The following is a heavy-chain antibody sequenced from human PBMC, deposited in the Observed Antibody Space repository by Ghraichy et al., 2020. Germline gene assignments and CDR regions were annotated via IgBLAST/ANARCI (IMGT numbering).Heavy chain of an antibody. CDR1: DYSISSGSY. J-gene: IGHJ4*02. CDR2: VYQSGST. Sequence: SETLSLTCTVSDYSISSGSYWGWLRHPLGKGLEWIGSVYQSGSTYYNPSLKSRVTVSVDTSKNQFSLRLSSVTAADTAVFYCARTKDYTSGSLNFDYWGQGILVTVSS. V-gene: IGHV4-38-2*02. D-gene: IGHD6-19*01. CDR3: ARTKDYTSGSLNFDY.